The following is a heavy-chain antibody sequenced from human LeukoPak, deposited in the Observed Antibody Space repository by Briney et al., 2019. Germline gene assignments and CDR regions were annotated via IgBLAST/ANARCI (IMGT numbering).Heavy chain of an antibody. CDR2: ISSSSSYI. Sequence: GGSLRLSCAASGFTFSSYSMNWVRQAPGKGLEWVSSISSSSSYIYYADSVKGRFTISRDNAKNSLYLQMNSLRAEDTAVYYCASSGQQQLGLVDYWGQGTLVTVSS. D-gene: IGHD6-13*01. CDR3: ASSGQQQLGLVDY. J-gene: IGHJ4*02. CDR1: GFTFSSYS. V-gene: IGHV3-21*01.